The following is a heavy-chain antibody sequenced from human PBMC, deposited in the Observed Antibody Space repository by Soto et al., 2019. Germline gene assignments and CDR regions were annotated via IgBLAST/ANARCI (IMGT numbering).Heavy chain of an antibody. Sequence: SETLSLTCAVSGGSISSGGYSWSWIRQPPGKGLEWIGYMYHSGSTYYNPSLKSRVTISIDRSKNQFSLKLSSVTAADTAVYYCAREGARGIGYYYYGMDVWGQGTTVTVSS. J-gene: IGHJ6*02. CDR1: GGSISSGGYS. CDR2: MYHSGST. V-gene: IGHV4-30-2*01. CDR3: AREGARGIGYYYYGMDV.